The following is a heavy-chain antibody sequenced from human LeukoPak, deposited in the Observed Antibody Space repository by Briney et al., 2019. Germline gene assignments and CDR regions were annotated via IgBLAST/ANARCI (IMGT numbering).Heavy chain of an antibody. V-gene: IGHV4-59*12. D-gene: IGHD3-22*01. CDR2: IYYSGST. J-gene: IGHJ6*03. CDR3: ARGGLARTYYYDSSGKKRYYYYYMDV. CDR1: GGSISSYY. Sequence: PSETLSLTCTVSGGSISSYYWSWIRQPPGKGLEWIGYIYYSGSTNYNPSLKSRVTISVDTSKNQFSLKLSSVTAADTAVYYCARGGLARTYYYDSSGKKRYYYYYMDVWGKGTTVTVSS.